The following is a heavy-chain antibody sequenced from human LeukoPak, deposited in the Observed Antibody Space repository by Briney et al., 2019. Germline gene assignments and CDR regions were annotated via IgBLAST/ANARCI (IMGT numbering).Heavy chain of an antibody. CDR2: INHSGST. D-gene: IGHD6-19*01. J-gene: IGHJ4*02. Sequence: PSETLSLTCALYGRSFRGYYWSWIRQPPGKGLEWIGEINHSGSTNYNPSLKSRVTISVDTSKNQFSLKLSSVAAADTAVYYCAKGGLWLGSFDYWGQGTLVTVSS. V-gene: IGHV4-34*01. CDR3: AKGGLWLGSFDY. CDR1: GRSFRGYY.